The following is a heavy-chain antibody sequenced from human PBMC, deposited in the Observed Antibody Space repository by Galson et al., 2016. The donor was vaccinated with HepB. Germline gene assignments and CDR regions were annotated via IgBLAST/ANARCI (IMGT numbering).Heavy chain of an antibody. CDR3: ARQLVTDGYPFDI. D-gene: IGHD5-24*01. CDR1: GLSFSKSA. V-gene: IGHV3-33*01. Sequence: SLRLSCAASGLSFSKSAMHWVRQAPGKGLEWVAVIWFDGSNENYGDSVKGRFTISRDNSKDTLYMQINSLRPEDTATYFCARQLVTDGYPFDICGQGTLVAGSP. CDR2: IWFDGSNE. J-gene: IGHJ4*02.